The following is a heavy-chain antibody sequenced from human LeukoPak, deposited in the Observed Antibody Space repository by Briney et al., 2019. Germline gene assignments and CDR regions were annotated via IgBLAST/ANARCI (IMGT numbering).Heavy chain of an antibody. CDR2: IYTSGST. D-gene: IGHD3-16*01. J-gene: IGHJ4*02. V-gene: IGHV4-61*02. CDR1: GGSISSGSYY. Sequence: PSETLSLTCTVSGGSISSGSYYWSWIRQPAGKGPEWIGRIYTSGSTNYNPSLKSRVTISVDTSKNQFSLKLSSVTAADTAVYYCARGHMITFGGVSPGFDYWGQGTLVTVSS. CDR3: ARGHMITFGGVSPGFDY.